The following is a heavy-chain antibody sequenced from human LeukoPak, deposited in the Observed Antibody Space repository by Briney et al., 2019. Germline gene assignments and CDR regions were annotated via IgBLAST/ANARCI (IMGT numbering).Heavy chain of an antibody. CDR3: ARSSRELGGYAPWELMPPFDY. J-gene: IGHJ4*02. D-gene: IGHD1-7*01. V-gene: IGHV3-48*01. CDR2: ISSSSSTI. CDR1: GFTFGIYA. Sequence: GGSLRLSCAASGFTFGIYAMSWVRQAPGQGLEWVSYISSSSSTIYYADSVKGRFTISRDNAKNSLYLQMNSLRAEDTAVYYCARSSRELGGYAPWELMPPFDYWGQGTLVTVSS.